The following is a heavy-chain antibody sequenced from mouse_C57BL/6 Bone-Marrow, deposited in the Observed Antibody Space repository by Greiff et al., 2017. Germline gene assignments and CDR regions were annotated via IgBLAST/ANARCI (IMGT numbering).Heavy chain of an antibody. CDR1: GFSLTSYG. CDR3: AKNYPYYSGSSDYAMGC. J-gene: IGHJ4*01. V-gene: IGHV2-5*01. D-gene: IGHD1-1*01. Sequence: VKLMQSGPGLVQPSQSLSITCTVSGFSLTSYGVHWVRQSPGKGLEWLGVIWRGGSTDYNAAYMSRLGITKDNSKCQVFFKMNSLQADDTAIYYDAKNYPYYSGSSDYAMGCWGQGATVTVAS. CDR2: IWRGGST.